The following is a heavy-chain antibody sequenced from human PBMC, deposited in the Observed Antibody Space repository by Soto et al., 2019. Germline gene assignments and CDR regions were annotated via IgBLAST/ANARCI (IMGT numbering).Heavy chain of an antibody. CDR3: AKDPVYLTSVTTPYYYMDV. Sequence: GGSLRLSCAASGFTFSSYGMHWVRQAPGKGLEWVAVISYDGSNKYYADSVKGRFTISRDNSKNTLYLQMNSLRAEDTAVYYCAKDPVYLTSVTTPYYYMDVWGKGTTVTVSS. CDR1: GFTFSSYG. V-gene: IGHV3-30*18. CDR2: ISYDGSNK. J-gene: IGHJ6*03. D-gene: IGHD4-4*01.